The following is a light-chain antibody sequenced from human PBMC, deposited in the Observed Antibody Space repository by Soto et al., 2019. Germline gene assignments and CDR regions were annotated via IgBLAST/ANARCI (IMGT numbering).Light chain of an antibody. V-gene: IGLV6-57*04. CDR2: EDN. CDR3: QSYDSSNHVV. Sequence: NFMLIQPHSVSESPGKTVTISCTRSSGSIASNYVQWYQQRPGSAPTTVIYEDNQRPSGVPDRFSGSIDSSSNSASLTISGLKTEDEADYYCQSYDSSNHVVFGGGTKLTV. J-gene: IGLJ2*01. CDR1: SGSIASNY.